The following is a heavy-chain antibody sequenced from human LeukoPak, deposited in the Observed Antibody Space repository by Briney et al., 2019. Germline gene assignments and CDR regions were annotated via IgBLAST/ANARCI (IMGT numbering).Heavy chain of an antibody. Sequence: SETLSLTCAVSGGSISSSNWWSWVRQPPGKGLEWIGRIYTSGSTNYNPSLKSRVTISVDTSKNQFSLKLSSVTAADTAVYYCARMYYYDSSGYTGFDYWGQGTLVTVSS. CDR2: IYTSGST. CDR3: ARMYYYDSSGYTGFDY. V-gene: IGHV4-4*02. J-gene: IGHJ4*02. CDR1: GGSISSSNW. D-gene: IGHD3-22*01.